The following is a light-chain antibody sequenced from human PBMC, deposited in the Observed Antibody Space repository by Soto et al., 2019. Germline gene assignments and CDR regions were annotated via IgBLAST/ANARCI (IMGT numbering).Light chain of an antibody. CDR1: QSVSIY. CDR2: DAS. J-gene: IGKJ2*02. CDR3: QQRSNWPGT. V-gene: IGKV3-11*01. Sequence: EIVLTQSPATLSLSPGERATLSCRASQSVSIYLAWYQQKPGQAPRLLIYDASNRATGIPARFSGSGSGTDFNLTISSLEPGDFAVYYCQQRSNWPGTFGQGTKLESK.